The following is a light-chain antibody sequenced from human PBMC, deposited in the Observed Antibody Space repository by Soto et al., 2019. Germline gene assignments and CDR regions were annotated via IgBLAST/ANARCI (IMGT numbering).Light chain of an antibody. CDR1: QSVSSN. V-gene: IGKV3-20*01. CDR3: QQYGSSPHS. Sequence: TLSVSPGERATLSCRASQSVSSNLVLYQLKPGQAPRLLIYGASSRATGIPDRFSGSGSGTDFTLTISRLEPEDFAVYYCQQYGSSPHSFGQGRRLE. CDR2: GAS. J-gene: IGKJ5*01.